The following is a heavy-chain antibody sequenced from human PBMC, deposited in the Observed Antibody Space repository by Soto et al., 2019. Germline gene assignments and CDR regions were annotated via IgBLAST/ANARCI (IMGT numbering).Heavy chain of an antibody. D-gene: IGHD5-12*01. J-gene: IGHJ5*02. CDR3: ARSLSGYDPLEFDP. CDR2: IYYSGST. Sequence: QVQLQESGPGLVKPSQTLSLTCTVSGGSISSGGYYWSWIRQHPGKGLEWIGYIYYSGSTYYNPSLKSRVTPSVDTSKNQFSLKLSSVTAADTAVYYCARSLSGYDPLEFDPWGQGTLVTVSS. CDR1: GGSISSGGYY. V-gene: IGHV4-31*03.